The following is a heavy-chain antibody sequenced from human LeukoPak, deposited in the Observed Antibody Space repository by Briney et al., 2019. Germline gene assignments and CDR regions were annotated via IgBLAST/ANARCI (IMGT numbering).Heavy chain of an antibody. Sequence: GESLKISCKGSGYSFTNYWIGWVRQMPGKGLECMGLIYPGDSDTRYTPSFQGQVTISADKSITTAYLQWSSLKASDTAIYYCARLSGRSGYYGDYWGQGTLVTVSS. D-gene: IGHD3-3*01. V-gene: IGHV5-51*01. CDR3: ARLSGRSGYYGDY. CDR1: GYSFTNYW. J-gene: IGHJ4*02. CDR2: IYPGDSDT.